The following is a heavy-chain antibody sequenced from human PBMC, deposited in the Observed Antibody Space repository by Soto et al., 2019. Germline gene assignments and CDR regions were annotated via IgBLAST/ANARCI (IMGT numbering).Heavy chain of an antibody. D-gene: IGHD2-2*01. CDR3: AREASPYCSSPPGCYYYGMDV. V-gene: IGHV3-33*01. CDR2: IWYDGSNK. CDR1: GFTFSSYG. J-gene: IGHJ6*02. Sequence: QVQLVESGGGVVQPGRSLRLSCAASGFTFSSYGMHWVRQAPGKGLEWVAVIWYDGSNKYYADSVKGRFTISRDNSKNTLYLQMNSLRAEDTAVYYCAREASPYCSSPPGCYYYGMDVCGQGTTVTVSS.